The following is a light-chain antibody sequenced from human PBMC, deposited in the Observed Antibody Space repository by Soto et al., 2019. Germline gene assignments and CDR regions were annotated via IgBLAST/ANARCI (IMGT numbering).Light chain of an antibody. Sequence: EKVMTQSPATLSVSPGERATLSCRASQNVNSNLVWYQQKPGQAPRLLIYGASTRATGIPARFSGSASGTEFTLTISSLQSEDFVVYYCQQCDDWPLTFGGGTKVEIK. J-gene: IGKJ4*01. CDR3: QQCDDWPLT. CDR2: GAS. CDR1: QNVNSN. V-gene: IGKV3-15*01.